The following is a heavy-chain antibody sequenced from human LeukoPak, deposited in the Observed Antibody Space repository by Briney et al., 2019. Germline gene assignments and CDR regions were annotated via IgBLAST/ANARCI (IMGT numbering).Heavy chain of an antibody. CDR3: ARDQFDWPWT. Sequence: ASVKVSCKASGYTFTGYYMHWVRQAPGQGLEWMGWINPNSGGTNYAQKFQGRVTMTRDTSTSTVYMELSSLRSEDTAVYYCARDQFDWPWTWGQGTLVTVSS. V-gene: IGHV1-2*02. CDR2: INPNSGGT. D-gene: IGHD3-9*01. J-gene: IGHJ5*02. CDR1: GYTFTGYY.